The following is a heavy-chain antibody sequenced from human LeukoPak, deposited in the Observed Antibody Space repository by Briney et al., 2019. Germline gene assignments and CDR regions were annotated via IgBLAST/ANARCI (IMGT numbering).Heavy chain of an antibody. Sequence: SVKVSCKASGGTFSSYAISWVRQAPGQGLEWMGRIIPILGIANYAQKLQGRVTMTTDTSTSTAYMELRSLRSDDTAVYYCARDSDRGYCSSTSCYREGWFDPWGQGTLVTVSS. J-gene: IGHJ5*02. CDR2: IIPILGIA. D-gene: IGHD2-2*01. CDR3: ARDSDRGYCSSTSCYREGWFDP. CDR1: GGTFSSYA. V-gene: IGHV1-69*04.